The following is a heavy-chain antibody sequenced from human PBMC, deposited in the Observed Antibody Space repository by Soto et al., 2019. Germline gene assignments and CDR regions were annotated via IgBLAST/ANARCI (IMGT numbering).Heavy chain of an antibody. CDR3: AREWEVTGYWYFDL. CDR1: GFTFSNYD. J-gene: IGHJ2*01. CDR2: ISVASNS. D-gene: IGHD2-21*02. Sequence: EVQLLESGGGWVQPGGSLRLSCAASGFTFSNYDMHWVRQVIGRGLEWVSAISVASNSHYADSVKGRFTVSRENAKNSLYLQMNGLTAGDTAVYYCAREWEVTGYWYFDLWGRGTLVTVSS. V-gene: IGHV3-13*01.